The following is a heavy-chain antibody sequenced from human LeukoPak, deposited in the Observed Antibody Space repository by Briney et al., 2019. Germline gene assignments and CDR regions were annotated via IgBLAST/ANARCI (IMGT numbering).Heavy chain of an antibody. CDR2: ISYDGSKK. D-gene: IGHD6-13*01. V-gene: IGHV3-30*03. J-gene: IGHJ4*02. Sequence: TGGSLRLSCAASGFTFSSYSMNWVRQAPGKGLEWVAVISYDGSKKYYADSVKGRFTISRDDSKNTLYLQMNSLRAEDTAVYYCAGDLSGIAELDWGQGTLVTVSS. CDR3: AGDLSGIAELD. CDR1: GFTFSSYS.